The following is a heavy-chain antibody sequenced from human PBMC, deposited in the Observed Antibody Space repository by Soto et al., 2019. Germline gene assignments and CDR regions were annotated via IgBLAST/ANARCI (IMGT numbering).Heavy chain of an antibody. V-gene: IGHV1-46*03. CDR2: INASGGRT. D-gene: IGHD2-21*02. J-gene: IGHJ4*02. CDR1: GYTFTSYY. Sequence: QVQLVQSGAEVKKPGASVKVSCKASGYTFTSYYVHWIRQAPGQGLEWMGIINASGGRTTYAPKFQGRVTITRDTSTSTVYIELSSLTSEDTATYFCGRILPPATFDYWGQGTLVTVSS. CDR3: GRILPPATFDY.